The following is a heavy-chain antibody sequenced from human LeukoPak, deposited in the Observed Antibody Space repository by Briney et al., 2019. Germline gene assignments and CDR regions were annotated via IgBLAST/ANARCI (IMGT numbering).Heavy chain of an antibody. CDR1: GYTFTSYY. J-gene: IGHJ4*02. CDR3: ARDPHIDYGEGGAHDY. V-gene: IGHV1-46*01. CDR2: INPSGGST. Sequence: ASVKVSCKASGYTFTSYYMHWVRQAPGQGLEWMGIINPSGGSTSYAQKFQGRVTMTRDTSTSTVYMELTSLRSEDTTVYYCARDPHIDYGEGGAHDYWGQGTLVTVSS. D-gene: IGHD4-17*01.